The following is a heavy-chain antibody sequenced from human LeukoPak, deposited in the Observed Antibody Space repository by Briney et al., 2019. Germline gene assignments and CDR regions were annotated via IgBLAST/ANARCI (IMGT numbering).Heavy chain of an antibody. CDR3: ARSDPYSSGWYDYYYYMDV. V-gene: IGHV1-69*02. CDR2: IIPILGIA. J-gene: IGHJ6*03. CDR1: GGTFSSYT. D-gene: IGHD6-19*01. Sequence: SVKVSCKASGGTFSSYTISWVRQAPGQGLEWMGRIIPILGIANYAQKFQGGVTITADKSTSTAYMELSSLRSEDTAVYYCARSDPYSSGWYDYYYYMDVWGKGTTVTVSS.